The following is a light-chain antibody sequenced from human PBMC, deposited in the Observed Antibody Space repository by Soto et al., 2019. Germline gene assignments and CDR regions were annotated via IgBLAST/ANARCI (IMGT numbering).Light chain of an antibody. CDR1: QSVSSNY. CDR2: GAS. V-gene: IGKV3-20*01. Sequence: EIVLTQSPGTLSLSPGERATLSCRASQSVSSNYLAWYQQKPGQAPRLLIYGASSRATGIPDRFSGSGSGTEFTLTISSLQSEDFGVYYCQQYNNWWTFGQGTKVDIK. J-gene: IGKJ1*01. CDR3: QQYNNWWT.